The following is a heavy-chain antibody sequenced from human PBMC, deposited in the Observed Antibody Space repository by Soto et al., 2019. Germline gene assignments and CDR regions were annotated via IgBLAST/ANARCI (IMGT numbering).Heavy chain of an antibody. D-gene: IGHD2-2*02. J-gene: IGHJ6*02. CDR1: GFTFSTYS. Sequence: GGSLSLSCVGSGFTFSTYSINWVRQAPGKGLEWVSSISSRSDIYYADSVKGRFTTSRDNAKNSVSLQMNSPRAEDTAVYYCAREYTAWPLAYGLDVWGQGTTVTVS. CDR2: ISSRSDI. CDR3: AREYTAWPLAYGLDV. V-gene: IGHV3-21*01.